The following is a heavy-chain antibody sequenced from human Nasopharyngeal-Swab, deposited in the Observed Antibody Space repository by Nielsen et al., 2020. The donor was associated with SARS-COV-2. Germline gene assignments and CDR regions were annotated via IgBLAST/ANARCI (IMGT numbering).Heavy chain of an antibody. J-gene: IGHJ4*02. D-gene: IGHD6-19*01. CDR3: ARGRSSGWYHYYFDY. V-gene: IGHV4-61*01. CDR1: GASVSSGSYY. CDR2: VYYSGST. Sequence: SETLSLTCTVSGASVSSGSYYWSWIRQPPGKGLEWIGYVYYSGSTNYNPSLKSRVTISLDTSKNQFSLKLSSVTAADTAVYYCARGRSSGWYHYYFDYWGQGTLVTVSS.